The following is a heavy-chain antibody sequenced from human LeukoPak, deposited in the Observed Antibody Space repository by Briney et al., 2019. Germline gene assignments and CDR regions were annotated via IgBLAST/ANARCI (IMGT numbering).Heavy chain of an antibody. CDR2: ISGSGGST. CDR3: ARVPMVRGFTWTYFAS. J-gene: IGHJ4*02. Sequence: PGGSLRLSCAASGFTFSSYAMCWVRQAPGKGLEWVSAISGSGGSTYYADSVKGRFTISRDNSKHTLYLQMTTLRAEDTAVYYFARVPMVRGFTWTYFASWGQGPRSPSPQ. V-gene: IGHV3-23*01. CDR1: GFTFSSYA. D-gene: IGHD3-10*01.